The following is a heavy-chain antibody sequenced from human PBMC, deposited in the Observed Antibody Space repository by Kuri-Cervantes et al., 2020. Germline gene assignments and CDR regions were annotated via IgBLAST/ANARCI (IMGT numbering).Heavy chain of an antibody. D-gene: IGHD3-10*01. V-gene: IGHV3-21*01. CDR2: ISSSSSYI. Sequence: GESLKISCAASGFTFSSYSMNWVRQAPGKGLEWVSSISSSSSYIYYADSVKGRFTISRDNAKNSLYLQMDSLRAEDTALYYCARGVVHFDYWGQGTLVTVSS. CDR1: GFTFSSYS. CDR3: ARGVVHFDY. J-gene: IGHJ4*02.